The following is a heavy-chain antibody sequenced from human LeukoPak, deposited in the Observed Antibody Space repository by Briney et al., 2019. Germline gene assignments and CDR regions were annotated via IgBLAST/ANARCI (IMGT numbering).Heavy chain of an antibody. CDR2: ITDNGRKT. Sequence: GGSLRLSCAASGLTFSSYAMNWVRQASGKGLEWVSGITDNGRKTYFADSVKGRFSISRDNSKNTLYLQMSDLRAEDTAVYYCAKITVATTPNYWGQGTLVTVSS. J-gene: IGHJ4*02. CDR1: GLTFSSYA. D-gene: IGHD3-10*01. CDR3: AKITVATTPNY. V-gene: IGHV3-23*01.